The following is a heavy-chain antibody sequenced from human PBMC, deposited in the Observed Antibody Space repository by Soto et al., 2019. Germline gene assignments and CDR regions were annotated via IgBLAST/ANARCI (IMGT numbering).Heavy chain of an antibody. CDR1: GFTFGSYW. J-gene: IGHJ5*02. D-gene: IGHD3-9*01. CDR3: VRVGTYDVWTRSTYKWFDP. Sequence: EVQLVESGGGLVQPGGSLRLSCAVSGFTFGSYWMNWVRLIPGKGLEWVAYIKPDGSATYYVDSVKGRFTISRDNAKNSLYLQMNSLRVEDAAVYYCVRVGTYDVWTRSTYKWFDPWGQGTLVTVSS. CDR2: IKPDGSAT. V-gene: IGHV3-7*03.